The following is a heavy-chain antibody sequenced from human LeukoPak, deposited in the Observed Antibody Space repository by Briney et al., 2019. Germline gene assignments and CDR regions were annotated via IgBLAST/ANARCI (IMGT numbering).Heavy chain of an antibody. CDR1: GYSISSGYY. CDR3: ATTPGGYTYGYFDP. CDR2: IYHSGST. J-gene: IGHJ5*02. D-gene: IGHD5-18*01. Sequence: PSETLSLTCAVSGYSISSGYYWGWIRQPPGKGLEWIGSIYHSGSTYYNPSLKSRVTISVDTSKNQFSLKLSSVTAADTAVYYCATTPGGYTYGYFDPWGPGTLVTVSS. V-gene: IGHV4-38-2*01.